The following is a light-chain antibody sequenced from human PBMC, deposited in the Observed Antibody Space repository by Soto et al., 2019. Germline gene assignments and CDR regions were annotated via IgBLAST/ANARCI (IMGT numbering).Light chain of an antibody. CDR1: QDISNF. V-gene: IGKV1-39*01. J-gene: IGKJ1*01. CDR2: DVS. Sequence: DIQMTQSPSSLSASVGDRVTITCQASQDISNFLNWYHQTPGKAPRLLIYDVSSLQPGVASRFSGSGSGTDFILTISSLQPEDCATYYCQQSFSTPPWTFGQGTKVDI. CDR3: QQSFSTPPWT.